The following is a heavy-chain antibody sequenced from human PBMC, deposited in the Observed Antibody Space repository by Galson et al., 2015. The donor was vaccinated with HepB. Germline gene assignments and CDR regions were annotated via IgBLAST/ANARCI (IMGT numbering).Heavy chain of an antibody. CDR2: ISNDGKNK. J-gene: IGHJ4*02. CDR3: ARRRCTGGSCYSDY. CDR1: GFTFSAYG. D-gene: IGHD2-8*02. Sequence: SLRLSCAASGFTFSAYGMHWVRQAPGKGLESVAVISNDGKNKKYADSLRGRFTISRDNPKNTLSLQMNSLRTEDTAVYYCARRRCTGGSCYSDYWGQGTLGTVSS. V-gene: IGHV3-30*04.